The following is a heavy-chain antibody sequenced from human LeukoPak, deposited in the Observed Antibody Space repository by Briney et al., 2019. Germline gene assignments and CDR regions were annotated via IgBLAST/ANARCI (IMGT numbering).Heavy chain of an antibody. J-gene: IGHJ1*01. D-gene: IGHD6-6*01. CDR3: ARGGAARLHFQI. CDR2: IYHSGST. CDR1: GGSISSYY. V-gene: IGHV4-59*01. Sequence: PSETLSLTCTVSGGSISSYYWSWIRQPPGRGLEWIGYIYHSGSTNYNPSLQSRVTISVDTSKNQFSLNLSSVTAADTAVYYCARGGAARLHFQIWGQGTLVTVSS.